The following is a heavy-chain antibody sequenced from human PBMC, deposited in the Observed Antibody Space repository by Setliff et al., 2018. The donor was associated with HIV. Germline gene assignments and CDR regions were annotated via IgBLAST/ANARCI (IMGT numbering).Heavy chain of an antibody. CDR3: ARDQWVGATADYYYMDV. J-gene: IGHJ6*03. CDR2: ISGSSTTI. Sequence: HPGGSLRLSCAASGFTFSSYGMTWVRQAPGKGLEWVSYISGSSTTIYYADSVKGRFTISRDNAKNSLFLQMNTLRAEDTAVYYCARDQWVGATADYYYMDVWGKGTTVTVSS. V-gene: IGHV3-48*04. D-gene: IGHD1-26*01. CDR1: GFTFSSYG.